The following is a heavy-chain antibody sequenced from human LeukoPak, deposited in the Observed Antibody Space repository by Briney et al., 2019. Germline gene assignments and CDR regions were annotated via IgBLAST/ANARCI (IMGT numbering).Heavy chain of an antibody. Sequence: GGSLRLSCAASGFTVSSNYMSWVRQAPGKGLEWVSVIYSGGSTYYADSVKGRFTISRDNSKNTLYLQMNSLRAEDTAVYYCARKEPGVRGAAFDSWGQGALVTVSS. J-gene: IGHJ4*02. CDR2: IYSGGST. CDR1: GFTVSSNY. D-gene: IGHD3-10*01. CDR3: ARKEPGVRGAAFDS. V-gene: IGHV3-66*01.